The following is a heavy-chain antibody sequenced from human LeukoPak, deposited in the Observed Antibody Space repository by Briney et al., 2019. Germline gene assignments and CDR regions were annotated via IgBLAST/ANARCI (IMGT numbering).Heavy chain of an antibody. Sequence: GESLKISCKDSGNSFTSYWIGWVRQMPGKGLDWMGIIYPGDSDTRYSPSFQGQVTISADKSTSTAYLQWSSLKASDTAIYYCARGRSGQVAGPFDNWFDPWGQGTLVTVSS. V-gene: IGHV5-51*01. CDR2: IYPGDSDT. J-gene: IGHJ5*02. D-gene: IGHD3-16*01. CDR3: ARGRSGQVAGPFDNWFDP. CDR1: GNSFTSYW.